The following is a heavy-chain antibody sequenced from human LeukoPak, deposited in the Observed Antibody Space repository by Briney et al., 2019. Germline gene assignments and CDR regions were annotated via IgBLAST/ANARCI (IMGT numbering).Heavy chain of an antibody. CDR3: ARDRGYYDSSGYYRIYYFDY. Sequence: ASVKVSCKASGYTFTSYDINWVRQATGQGLEWMGWMNPNSGNTGYAQKLQGRVTMTTDTSTSTAYMELRSLRSDDTAVYYCARDRGYYDSSGYYRIYYFDYWGQGTLVTVSS. J-gene: IGHJ4*02. CDR2: MNPNSGNT. V-gene: IGHV1-8*02. D-gene: IGHD3-22*01. CDR1: GYTFTSYD.